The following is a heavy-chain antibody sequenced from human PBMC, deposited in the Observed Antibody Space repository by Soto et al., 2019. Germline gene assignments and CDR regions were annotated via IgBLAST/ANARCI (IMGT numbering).Heavy chain of an antibody. CDR3: AKKGQGTYHFDY. J-gene: IGHJ4*02. Sequence: EVQLLESGGGLVQPGGSLILSCAASGFTFSSYAMSWVRQAPGKGLEWVSGISGSGGSTYYADSVKGRFTISRDSSKNTLYLQMNSLGAEDTAVYCCAKKGQGTYHFDYWGQGTLVTVAS. D-gene: IGHD2-2*01. CDR1: GFTFSSYA. V-gene: IGHV3-23*01. CDR2: ISGSGGST.